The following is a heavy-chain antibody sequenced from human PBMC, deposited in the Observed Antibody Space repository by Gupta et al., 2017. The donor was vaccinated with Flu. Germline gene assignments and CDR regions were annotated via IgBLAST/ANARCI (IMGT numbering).Heavy chain of an antibody. V-gene: IGHV3-23*01. CDR1: GFTFDTYA. J-gene: IGHJ4*02. Sequence: EVQLLESGGGLVQPGGSLSLYCAASGFTFDTYAMGWVRQARGKGLEWVSGITYSGGSTYDVDSVKGRFAISRDNSKNTVYLQMNRLSAEDTALYYCARFWSASYYCFDYWGQGTLVTVSS. D-gene: IGHD1-26*01. CDR3: ARFWSASYYCFDY. CDR2: ITYSGGST.